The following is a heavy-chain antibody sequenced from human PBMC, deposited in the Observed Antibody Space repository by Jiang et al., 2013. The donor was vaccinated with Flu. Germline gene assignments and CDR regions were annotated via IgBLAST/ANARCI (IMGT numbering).Heavy chain of an antibody. CDR3: ARDLNDSSGYYITGYYYYGMDV. V-gene: IGHV1-46*01. D-gene: IGHD3-22*01. CDR1: GYTFTSYY. J-gene: IGHJ6*02. CDR2: INPSGGST. Sequence: SGAEVKKPGASVKVSCKASGYTFTSYYMHWVRQAPGQGLEWMGIINPSGGSTSYAQKFQGRVTMTRDTSTSTVYMELSSLRSEDTAVYYCARDLNDSSGYYITGYYYYGMDVWGQGTTVTVSS.